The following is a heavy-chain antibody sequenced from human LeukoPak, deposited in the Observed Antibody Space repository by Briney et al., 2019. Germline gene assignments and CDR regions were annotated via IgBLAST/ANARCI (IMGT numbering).Heavy chain of an antibody. CDR2: IYYSGST. J-gene: IGHJ4*02. CDR3: ARVSYDSSGNYFDY. D-gene: IGHD3-22*01. V-gene: IGHV4-59*01. CDR1: GGSISSYY. Sequence: SETLSLTCTVSGGSISSYYWSWIRQPPGKGLEWIGYIYYSGSTNYNPSLKSRVTISVDTSKNQFSLKLSSVTAADTAVYYCARVSYDSSGNYFDYWGQGTLVTVSS.